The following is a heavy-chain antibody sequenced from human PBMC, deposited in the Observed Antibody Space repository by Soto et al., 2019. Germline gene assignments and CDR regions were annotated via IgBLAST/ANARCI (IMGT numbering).Heavy chain of an antibody. J-gene: IGHJ6*02. V-gene: IGHV3-21*01. CDR3: ARDLTIFGVVRGDGMDV. D-gene: IGHD3-3*01. Sequence: EVQLVESGGGLVKPGGSLRLSCAASGFTFSSYSMNWVRQAPGKGLEWVSSISSSSSYIYYADSVKGRFTISRDNAKISLYLQMNSMRAEDTAVYYCARDLTIFGVVRGDGMDVWGQGTTVTVSS. CDR1: GFTFSSYS. CDR2: ISSSSSYI.